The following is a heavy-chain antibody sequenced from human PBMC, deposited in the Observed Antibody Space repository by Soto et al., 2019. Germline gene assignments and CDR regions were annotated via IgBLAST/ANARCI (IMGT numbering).Heavy chain of an antibody. CDR3: ARSQINRGYSSGWYFNYYYYMDV. CDR2: IYPGDSDT. J-gene: IGHJ6*03. CDR1: GYSFTSYW. D-gene: IGHD6-19*01. V-gene: IGHV5-51*01. Sequence: PGESLKISCKGSGYSFTSYWIGWVRQMPGKGLEWMGIIYPGDSDTRYSPSFQGQVTISADKSISTAYLQWSSLKASDTAMYYCARSQINRGYSSGWYFNYYYYMDVWGKGTTVTVSS.